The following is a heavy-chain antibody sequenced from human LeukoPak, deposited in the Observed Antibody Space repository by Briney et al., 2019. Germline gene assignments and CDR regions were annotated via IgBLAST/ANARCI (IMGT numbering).Heavy chain of an antibody. V-gene: IGHV4-59*01. CDR1: GGSISRYY. D-gene: IGHD2-2*01. CDR2: MEGSGST. Sequence: SETLSLTRTVSGGSISRYYLSWMRQPPGKEREWMGHMEGSGSTTYDTSLKTRVALSVDTSKNQISMTLSSVTAADTAVYYCATEGTSGAHLNWFDPCGEGELGTVSS. CDR3: ATEGTSGAHLNWFDP. J-gene: IGHJ5*02.